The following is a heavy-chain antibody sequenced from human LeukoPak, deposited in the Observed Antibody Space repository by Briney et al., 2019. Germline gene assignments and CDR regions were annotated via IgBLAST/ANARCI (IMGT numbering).Heavy chain of an antibody. J-gene: IGHJ5*01. CDR1: GYSFTSYW. Sequence: GESLKISCKGSGYSFTSYWIGWVRQMPGKGLEWMGIIYPGDSDTRYSPSFQGQVTISADKSISTAYLQWSSLKASDTAMYYCARHEGTTVTTGWFDPWGQGTLVTVSS. CDR2: IYPGDSDT. V-gene: IGHV5-51*01. D-gene: IGHD4-17*01. CDR3: ARHEGTTVTTGWFDP.